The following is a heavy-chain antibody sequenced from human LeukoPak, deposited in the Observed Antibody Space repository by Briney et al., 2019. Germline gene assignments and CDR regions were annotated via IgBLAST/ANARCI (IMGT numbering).Heavy chain of an antibody. CDR3: ARECPSCFNFDP. Sequence: GASVKVSCKASGYPFTSYYMHWARQAPGQGVEWMGLLRASGGGAEYPQKFQGRVTMTRDTSTNTVYMELSSLRSDDTAVYYCARECPSCFNFDPWGPGTLVTVSS. V-gene: IGHV1-46*01. D-gene: IGHD1-1*01. J-gene: IGHJ5*02. CDR1: GYPFTSYY. CDR2: LRASGGGA.